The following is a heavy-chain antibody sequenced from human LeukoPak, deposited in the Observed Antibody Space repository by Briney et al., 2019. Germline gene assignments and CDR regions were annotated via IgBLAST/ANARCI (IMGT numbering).Heavy chain of an antibody. V-gene: IGHV3-33*07. Sequence: PGGSLRLSCAASGFTFSTYVMYWVRQAPGKGLEWVAVIWYDGSKKDYADSVKGRFTISRDNSKNTLYLQMNSLRAEDTAVYYCAREMNYGDYFDYWGQGTLVTVSS. CDR3: AREMNYGDYFDY. J-gene: IGHJ4*02. D-gene: IGHD4-17*01. CDR1: GFTFSTYV. CDR2: IWYDGSKK.